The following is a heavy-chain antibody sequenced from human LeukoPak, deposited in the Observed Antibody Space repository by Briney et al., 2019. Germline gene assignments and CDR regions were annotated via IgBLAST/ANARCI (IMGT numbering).Heavy chain of an antibody. CDR2: IYPGDSDT. J-gene: IGHJ4*02. V-gene: IGHV5-51*01. D-gene: IGHD2-15*01. Sequence: GESLKISCKGSGYSFTSYWIGWVRQMPGKGLEWMGIIYPGDSDTRYSPSFQGQVTISADKSISTAYLQWSSLKASDTGIYYCVRLWDSCFDYWGQGTLVTVSS. CDR3: VRLWDSCFDY. CDR1: GYSFTSYW.